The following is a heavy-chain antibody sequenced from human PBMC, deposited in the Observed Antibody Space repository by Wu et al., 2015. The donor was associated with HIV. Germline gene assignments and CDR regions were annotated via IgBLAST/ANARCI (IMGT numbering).Heavy chain of an antibody. D-gene: IGHD2-21*01. CDR2: LNPNTGGA. J-gene: IGHJ4*02. CDR3: ASGIQAGGANY. V-gene: IGHV1-2*02. CDR1: GYSFTAYY. Sequence: QVQLVQSGAEVKRPGASVRVSCRTSGYSFTAYYIHWVRQAPGQGLEWMGRLNPNTGGADSSQKFQGRVTLTRDTSISTAYMDLRRLRVDDSATYYCASGIQAGGANYWGQGTLVTVSS.